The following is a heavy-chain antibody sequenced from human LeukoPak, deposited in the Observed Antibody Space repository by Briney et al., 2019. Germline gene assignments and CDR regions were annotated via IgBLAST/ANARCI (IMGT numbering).Heavy chain of an antibody. CDR1: GFTFDDYA. J-gene: IGHJ4*02. CDR3: ARGGSGNWNASFDY. D-gene: IGHD1-1*01. V-gene: IGHV3-9*01. Sequence: GGSLRLSCAASGFTFDDYAMHWVRQAPGKGLEWVSGISWNSGHIGYADSVKGRFTISRDNAKNSLYLQMNSLRAEDTAVYYCARGGSGNWNASFDYWGQGTLVTVSS. CDR2: ISWNSGHI.